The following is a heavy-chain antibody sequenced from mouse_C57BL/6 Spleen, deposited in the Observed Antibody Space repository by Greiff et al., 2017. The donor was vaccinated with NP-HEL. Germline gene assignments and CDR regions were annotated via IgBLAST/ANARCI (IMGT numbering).Heavy chain of an antibody. CDR3: TRRGWGYAMDY. V-gene: IGHV1-80*01. CDR1: GYAFSSYW. Sequence: QVQLKQSGAELVKPGASVKISCKASGYAFSSYWMNWVKQRPGKGLEWIGQIYPGDGDTNYNGKFKGKATLTADKSSSTAYMQLSSLTSEDSAVYFCTRRGWGYAMDYWGQGTSVTVSS. CDR2: IYPGDGDT. D-gene: IGHD2-3*01. J-gene: IGHJ4*01.